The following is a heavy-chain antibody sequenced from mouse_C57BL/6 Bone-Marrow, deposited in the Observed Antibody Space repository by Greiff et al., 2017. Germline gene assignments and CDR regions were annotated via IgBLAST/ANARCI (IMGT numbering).Heavy chain of an antibody. J-gene: IGHJ2*01. Sequence: QVQLQQSGAELVKPGASVKISCKASGYAFSSYWMNWVKQRPGKGLEWIGQIYPGDGDTNYNGKFKGKATMTADKSSSTASMQLSSLTSEDSAVYFWARKGKNGSSTDFDYWGQGTTLTVSS. CDR1: GYAFSSYW. CDR2: IYPGDGDT. V-gene: IGHV1-80*01. D-gene: IGHD1-1*01. CDR3: ARKGKNGSSTDFDY.